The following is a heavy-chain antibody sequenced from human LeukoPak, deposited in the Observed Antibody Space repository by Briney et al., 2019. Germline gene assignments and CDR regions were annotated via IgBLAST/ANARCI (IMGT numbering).Heavy chain of an antibody. CDR3: AREGSATARPFVSNDY. Sequence: PSETLSLTCTVSGGSISTYYWSWIRQPAGKGLVWIGRIHTSGNSDYNPSLKSRVTMSVDTSKNQFSLKVRSVTAADTAVYYCAREGSATARPFVSNDYWGQGTLVTVSS. J-gene: IGHJ4*02. V-gene: IGHV4-4*07. D-gene: IGHD6-6*01. CDR2: IHTSGNS. CDR1: GGSISTYY.